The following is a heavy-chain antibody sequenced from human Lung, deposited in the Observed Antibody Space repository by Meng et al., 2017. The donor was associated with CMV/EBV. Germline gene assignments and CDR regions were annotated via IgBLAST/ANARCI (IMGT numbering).Heavy chain of an antibody. CDR2: ISQDGSEI. D-gene: IGHD2-21*02. J-gene: IGHJ5*02. CDR1: GFSLSAYW. V-gene: IGHV3-7*01. Sequence: ESXKISXAASGFSLSAYWMGWLRQTPGKGLDWVAYISQDGSEIYYVDSVKGRFTISRDNAKNSLFLQMHNLRAEDTAVYHCARDKGDFTNWFDPWGQGTLVTVSS. CDR3: ARDKGDFTNWFDP.